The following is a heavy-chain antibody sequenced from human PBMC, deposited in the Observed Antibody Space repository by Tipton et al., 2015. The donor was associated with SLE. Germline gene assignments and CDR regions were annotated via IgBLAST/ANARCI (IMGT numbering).Heavy chain of an antibody. D-gene: IGHD6-19*01. CDR1: GFTFSSYW. CDR3: ARTGAVAGRYYFDY. J-gene: IGHJ4*02. Sequence: SLRLSCAASGFTFSSYWMHWVRQAPGKGLVWVSGINSDGSAPNYADSVKGRFTISRDNAKNTLYLQMNSLRAEDTAVYSCARTGAVAGRYYFDYWGRGTLVTVSS. CDR2: INSDGSAP. V-gene: IGHV3-74*01.